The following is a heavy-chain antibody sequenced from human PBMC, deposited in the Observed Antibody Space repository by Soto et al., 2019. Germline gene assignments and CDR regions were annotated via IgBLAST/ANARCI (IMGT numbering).Heavy chain of an antibody. Sequence: GGSLRPSCAASGFTFSSYGMSWVRQAPGGGLEWVSAISTNGDSTYYADSVKGRFTISRDNSNNTVYLQMNSLRVEDTAVYFCAKRRLCSSTSCHDFDSWGQGTLVTVSS. CDR1: GFTFSSYG. D-gene: IGHD2-2*01. CDR3: AKRRLCSSTSCHDFDS. CDR2: ISTNGDST. J-gene: IGHJ4*02. V-gene: IGHV3-23*01.